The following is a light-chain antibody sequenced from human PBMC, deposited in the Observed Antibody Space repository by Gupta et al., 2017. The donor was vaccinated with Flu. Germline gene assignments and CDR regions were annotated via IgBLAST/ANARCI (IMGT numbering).Light chain of an antibody. CDR3: QQYYSTPWT. CDR1: QSGRDSHNNKNY. CDR2: WAS. V-gene: IGKV4-1*01. Sequence: SLGERATINCKSSQSGRDSHNNKNYLAWYQQKPGQPPKLLIYWASTRETGVPDRFNGSGSGTDFTLTISSLQAEDVAVYYCQQYYSTPWTFGQGTKVEIK. J-gene: IGKJ1*01.